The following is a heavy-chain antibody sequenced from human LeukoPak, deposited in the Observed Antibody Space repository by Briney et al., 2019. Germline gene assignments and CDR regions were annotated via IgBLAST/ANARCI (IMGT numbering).Heavy chain of an antibody. CDR3: ARDWVAGVPFDAFDI. J-gene: IGHJ3*02. Sequence: GGSLRLSCAASGFTLSSYWMSWVRQAPGKGLEWVANIKEDGSEKYYVDSVKGRFTISRDNAKNSLYLHMNSLTVEDTAMYYCARDWVAGVPFDAFDIWGQGTMVSVSS. V-gene: IGHV3-7*03. CDR2: IKEDGSEK. CDR1: GFTLSSYW. D-gene: IGHD3-10*01.